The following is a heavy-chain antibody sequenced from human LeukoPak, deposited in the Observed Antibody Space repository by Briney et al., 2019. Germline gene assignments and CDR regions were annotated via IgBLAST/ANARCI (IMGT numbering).Heavy chain of an antibody. CDR3: VGEDKY. CDR1: GLSVSSTY. CDR2: IYSGGDT. V-gene: IGHV3-53*01. Sequence: HPGGSLRLSCAASGLSVSSTYLTWVRQAPGKGLEWVSVIYSGGDTNYADSLKGRFSISRDNSKNTLYLQMNSLGAEDTAVYYCVGEDKYWGQGTLVTVSS. D-gene: IGHD2-15*01. J-gene: IGHJ4*02.